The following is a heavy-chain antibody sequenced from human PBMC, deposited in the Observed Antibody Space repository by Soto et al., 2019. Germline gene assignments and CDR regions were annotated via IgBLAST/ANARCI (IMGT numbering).Heavy chain of an antibody. J-gene: IGHJ4*02. CDR2: IYWDDDK. CDR1: GFSLSTSGVG. Sequence: SGPTLVNPTQTLTLTCTFSGFSLSTSGVGVGWIRQPPGKALEWLALIYWDDDKRYSPSLKSRLTITKDTSKNQVVLTMTNMDPVDTATYYCAHITETRRFYYGSGSYYRHFDYWGQGTLVTVSS. D-gene: IGHD3-10*01. V-gene: IGHV2-5*02. CDR3: AHITETRRFYYGSGSYYRHFDY.